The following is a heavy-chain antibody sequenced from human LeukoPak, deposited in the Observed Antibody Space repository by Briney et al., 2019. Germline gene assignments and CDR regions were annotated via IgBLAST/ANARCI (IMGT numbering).Heavy chain of an antibody. CDR2: INHSGST. CDR3: AGFLPSRGCFDY. Sequence: PSETLSLTCAVYGGSFSGYYWSWIRQPPGKGLEWIGEINHSGSTNYNPSLKSRVTISVDTSKNQFSLKLSSVTAADTAVYYCAGFLPSRGCFDYWGQGTLVTVSS. V-gene: IGHV4-34*01. CDR1: GGSFSGYY. J-gene: IGHJ4*02. D-gene: IGHD6-19*01.